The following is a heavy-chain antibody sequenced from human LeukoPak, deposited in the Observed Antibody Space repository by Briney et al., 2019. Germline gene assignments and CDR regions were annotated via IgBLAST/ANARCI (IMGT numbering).Heavy chain of an antibody. CDR1: GGSISSYY. CDR2: IYYSGST. J-gene: IGHJ1*01. D-gene: IGHD6-19*01. V-gene: IGHV4-59*01. CDR3: ARGVTGGWYGDFQH. Sequence: PSETLSLTCTVSGGSISSYYWSWIRQPPGKGLEWIGYIYYSGSTSYNPSLKSRVTISVDTSKNQFSLKLSSVTAADTAVYYCARGVTGGWYGDFQHWGQGTLVTVSS.